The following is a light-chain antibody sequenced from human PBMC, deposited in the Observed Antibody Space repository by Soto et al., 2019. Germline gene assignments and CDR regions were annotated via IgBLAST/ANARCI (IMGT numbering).Light chain of an antibody. Sequence: QSALTQPASVSGSPGQSITISCTGTSSDVGGYNYVSWYQQHPGKAPKLMISEVSNRPSGVSNRFSGSKSGNTASLTISGLQAEDEADYYCCSYTSSATLVFGGGTKLTV. CDR1: SSDVGGYNY. CDR2: EVS. J-gene: IGLJ2*01. CDR3: CSYTSSATLV. V-gene: IGLV2-14*01.